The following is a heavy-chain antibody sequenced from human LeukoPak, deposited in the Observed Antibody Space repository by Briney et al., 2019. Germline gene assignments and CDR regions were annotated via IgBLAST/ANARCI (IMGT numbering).Heavy chain of an antibody. CDR1: GGSISSSSYY. CDR3: AREGDSSGYYSALDY. CDR2: IYYSGST. D-gene: IGHD3-22*01. J-gene: IGHJ4*02. Sequence: SETLSLTCTVSGGSISSSSYYWGWIRQPPGKGLEWIGSIYYSGSTYYNPSLKSRVTISVDTSKNQFSLKLSSVTAADTAVYYCAREGDSSGYYSALDYWGQGTLVTVSS. V-gene: IGHV4-39*07.